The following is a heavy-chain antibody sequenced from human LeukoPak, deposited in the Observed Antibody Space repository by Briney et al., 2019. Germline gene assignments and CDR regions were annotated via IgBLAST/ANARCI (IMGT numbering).Heavy chain of an antibody. CDR2: MYHSGNS. V-gene: IGHV4-38-2*02. J-gene: IGHJ5*02. Sequence: SETLSLTCSVSGYSVSGAYYWGWIRQPPGKGLEWIGTMYHSGNSYYNPSLKSRVRISVDTSKNQFSLKLSSVTAADTAVYYCARAGYYDFWSGYYRYNWFDPWGQGTLVTVSS. D-gene: IGHD3-3*01. CDR1: GYSVSGAYY. CDR3: ARAGYYDFWSGYYRYNWFDP.